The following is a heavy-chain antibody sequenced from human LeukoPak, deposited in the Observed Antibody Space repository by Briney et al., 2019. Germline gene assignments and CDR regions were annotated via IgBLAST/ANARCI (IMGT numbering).Heavy chain of an antibody. D-gene: IGHD6-13*01. CDR2: LYSSGNT. V-gene: IGHV4-39*01. CDR1: GGSISSSNYY. J-gene: IGHJ4*02. Sequence: PSETLSLTCTVSGGSISSSNYYWGWIRQPPGKGLEWIGSLYSSGNTYYNPSLKSRVTISVDSSKNQFSLKLTSVTAADTAVYYCARYRWGGSNWYFDFWGQGTLVTVSS. CDR3: ARYRWGGSNWYFDF.